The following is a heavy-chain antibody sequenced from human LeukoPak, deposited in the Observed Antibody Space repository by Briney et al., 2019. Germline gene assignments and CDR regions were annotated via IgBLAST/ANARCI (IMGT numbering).Heavy chain of an antibody. V-gene: IGHV4-38-2*02. Sequence: SETLSLTCTVSGYSISSVYYWGWIRPPPGKGLEWIGSIYNSGSTYYTPSLKSRVTISVDTSSNHFSLRLSSVTAADTAVYYCATYSSGWPYAVGDWGQGTLVTVSS. CDR3: ATYSSGWPYAVGD. D-gene: IGHD6-19*01. CDR1: GYSISSVYY. J-gene: IGHJ4*02. CDR2: IYNSGST.